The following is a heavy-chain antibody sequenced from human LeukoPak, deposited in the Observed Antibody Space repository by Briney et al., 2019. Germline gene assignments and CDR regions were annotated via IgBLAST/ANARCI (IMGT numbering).Heavy chain of an antibody. CDR3: ARVGHNVGHYYGMDV. CDR2: INHSGST. Sequence: SENLSLTCAVYGGSFSDYYWSWIRQPPGKGLEWIGEINHSGSTNYNPSLESRVTISIDTSENQFSLRLSSVTAADTAVYYCARVGHNVGHYYGMDVWGQGTTVTVSS. J-gene: IGHJ6*02. CDR1: GGSFSDYY. D-gene: IGHD1-14*01. V-gene: IGHV4-34*01.